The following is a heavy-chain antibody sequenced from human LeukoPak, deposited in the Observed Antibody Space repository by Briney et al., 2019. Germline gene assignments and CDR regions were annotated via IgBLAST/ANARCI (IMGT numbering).Heavy chain of an antibody. V-gene: IGHV2-5*02. CDR3: ARLYCYGSGSYFYFDY. J-gene: IGHJ4*02. CDR1: GFSLSTSGVG. Sequence: SGPTLVKPTQTLTLTCTFSGFSLSTSGVGVGWIRQPPGKALEWLALIYWDHDKRYSPSLKTRLTITKDTSQNHVVLTMTNMDPVDTATYYCARLYCYGSGSYFYFDYWGQGTLVTVSS. D-gene: IGHD3-10*01. CDR2: IYWDHDK.